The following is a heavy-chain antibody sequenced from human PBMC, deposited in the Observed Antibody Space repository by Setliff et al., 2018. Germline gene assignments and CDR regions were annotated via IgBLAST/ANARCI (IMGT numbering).Heavy chain of an antibody. V-gene: IGHV1-18*04. CDR3: ARSPPNRGSGSGWYGDF. CDR1: GYSFTSYG. D-gene: IGHD6-19*01. Sequence: GASVKVSCKASGYSFTSYGITWVRQAPGQGLEWMGWISPYNGDTRFQQKFQGRVTVTTDTPTSTGYLELRSLTSDDTAVYYCARSPPNRGSGSGWYGDFWGQGTLVTVS. J-gene: IGHJ4*02. CDR2: ISPYNGDT.